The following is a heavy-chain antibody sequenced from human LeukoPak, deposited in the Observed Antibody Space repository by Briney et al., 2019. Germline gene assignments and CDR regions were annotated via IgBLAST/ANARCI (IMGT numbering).Heavy chain of an antibody. CDR2: ISGSGGST. CDR1: GFTFSSYA. D-gene: IGHD2-2*02. CDR3: AKGNCRGTSCYSDY. Sequence: GGSLRLSCAASGFTFSSYAMRWVRQAPGKGLEWVSGISGSGGSTYYADSVKGRFTIARDNSKNTLYLQMNSLRAEDTAVYYCAKGNCRGTSCYSDYWGQGNLVNGSS. J-gene: IGHJ4*02. V-gene: IGHV3-23*01.